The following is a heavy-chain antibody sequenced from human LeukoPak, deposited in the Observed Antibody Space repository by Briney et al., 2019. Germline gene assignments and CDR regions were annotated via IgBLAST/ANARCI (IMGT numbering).Heavy chain of an antibody. CDR2: MNPNSGNT. CDR3: ARGLLRQVRKGNYYYYYMDV. V-gene: IGHV1-8*01. Sequence: WASVKVSCKASGYTFTSYDINWVRQATGQGLEWMGWMNPNSGNTGYAQKFQGRVTMTRNTSISTGYMELSSLRSEDTAVYYCARGLLRQVRKGNYYYYYMDVWGKGTTVTVSS. D-gene: IGHD1-26*01. CDR1: GYTFTSYD. J-gene: IGHJ6*03.